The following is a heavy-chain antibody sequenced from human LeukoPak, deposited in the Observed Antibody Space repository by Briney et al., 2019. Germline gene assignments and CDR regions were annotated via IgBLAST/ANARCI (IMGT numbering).Heavy chain of an antibody. CDR3: ARDGIIYDY. CDR2: ISWNSGSI. J-gene: IGHJ4*02. D-gene: IGHD5/OR15-5a*01. V-gene: IGHV3-9*01. Sequence: PGRSLRLSCAASGFTFDDYAMHWVRQAPGKGLEWVSGISWNSGSIGYADSVKGRFTISRDNAKNSLYLQMNSLRAEDTAVYYCARDGIIYDYWGQGTLVTVSS. CDR1: GFTFDDYA.